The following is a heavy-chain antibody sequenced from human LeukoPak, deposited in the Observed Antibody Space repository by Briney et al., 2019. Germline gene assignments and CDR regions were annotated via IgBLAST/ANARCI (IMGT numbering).Heavy chain of an antibody. CDR1: GGSISSGDYY. CDR3: ARDSLAPVTRYYYYYGMDV. CDR2: IYYSGSI. Sequence: PSQTLSLTCTVSGGSISSGDYYWSWIRQPPGKGLEWIGYIYYSGSIYYNPSLKSRVTISVDTSKNQFSLKLSSVTAADTAVYYCARDSLAPVTRYYYYYGMDVWGQGTTVTVSS. V-gene: IGHV4-30-4*01. J-gene: IGHJ6*02. D-gene: IGHD4-11*01.